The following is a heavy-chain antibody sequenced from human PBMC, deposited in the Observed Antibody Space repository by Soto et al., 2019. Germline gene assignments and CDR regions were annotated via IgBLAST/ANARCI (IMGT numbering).Heavy chain of an antibody. V-gene: IGHV3-48*02. CDR3: ARFFGSGFDY. Sequence: EVQLVESGGGLVQPGGSLRLTCVASGFTFSTDSMNWVRQAPGKGLEWVAHISTSGATRYYADSVKGRFTISRDNAKTSLYLQMDSLRNEDTAVYYCARFFGSGFDYWGQGTLVTVSS. J-gene: IGHJ4*02. CDR2: ISTSGATR. D-gene: IGHD6-19*01. CDR1: GFTFSTDS.